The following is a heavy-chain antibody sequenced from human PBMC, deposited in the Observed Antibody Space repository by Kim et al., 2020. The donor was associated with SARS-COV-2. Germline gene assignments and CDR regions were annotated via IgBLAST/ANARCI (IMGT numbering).Heavy chain of an antibody. V-gene: IGHV3-21*01. D-gene: IGHD3-10*01. CDR1: GFTFSIYT. J-gene: IGHJ3*02. CDR3: ARVLNYGSGSIGPFDI. Sequence: GGSLRLSCAASGFTFSIYTMKWVRQGPGKGLEWVSSISSTSSYIYYADSVKGRVTVSRDNAKNFMYLQMNSLRAEDTALYYCARVLNYGSGSIGPFDIWGQGTMVTVSS. CDR2: ISSTSSYI.